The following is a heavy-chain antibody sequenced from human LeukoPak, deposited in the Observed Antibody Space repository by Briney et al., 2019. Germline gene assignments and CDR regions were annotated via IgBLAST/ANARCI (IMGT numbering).Heavy chain of an antibody. V-gene: IGHV4-31*11. Sequence: SETLSLTCAVYGGSFSGYYWSWIRQHPGKGPEWIGYIYDSGSTYYNPSLKSRVSMSVDTSKNQFSLKLSSVTAADTAVYYCARSEGTTVFGVVIAGPSPDSWGQGTLVTVSS. D-gene: IGHD3-3*01. CDR3: ARSEGTTVFGVVIAGPSPDS. J-gene: IGHJ4*02. CDR2: IYDSGST. CDR1: GGSFSGYY.